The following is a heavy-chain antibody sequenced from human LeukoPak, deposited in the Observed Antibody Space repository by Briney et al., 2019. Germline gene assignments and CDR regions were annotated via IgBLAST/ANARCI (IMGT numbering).Heavy chain of an antibody. CDR3: ARDRGGSYTFDM. D-gene: IGHD3-16*01. Sequence: GASVKVSCKASGYTFISFHMHWVRQAPGQGLEWMGILNPGDGYTNCAQKFQDRVTITRDTSTSTVYMEMSSLRSEDTAVYYCARDRGGSYTFDMWGQGTMVTVSS. J-gene: IGHJ3*02. V-gene: IGHV1-46*01. CDR1: GYTFISFH. CDR2: LNPGDGYT.